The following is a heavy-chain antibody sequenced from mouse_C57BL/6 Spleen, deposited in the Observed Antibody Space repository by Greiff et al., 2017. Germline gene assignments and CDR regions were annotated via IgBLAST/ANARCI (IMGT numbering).Heavy chain of an antibody. Sequence: VQLQQSGAELMKPGASVKLSCKATVYTFTGYWIEWVKQRPGHGLEWIGEILPGSGSTNYNEKFKGKATFTADTSSNTAYMQLSSLTTEDSAIYYCARTTHYYDYDVFAYWGQGTLVTVSA. CDR2: ILPGSGST. V-gene: IGHV1-9*01. CDR3: ARTTHYYDYDVFAY. D-gene: IGHD2-4*01. CDR1: VYTFTGYW. J-gene: IGHJ3*01.